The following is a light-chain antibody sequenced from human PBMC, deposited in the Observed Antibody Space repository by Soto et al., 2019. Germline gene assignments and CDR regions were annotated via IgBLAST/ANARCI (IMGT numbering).Light chain of an antibody. J-gene: IGKJ1*01. CDR3: QQDNNWPGP. CDR2: GAS. V-gene: IGKV3-15*01. Sequence: EIVLTQSPGTLSVSPGERATLSCRACQSVSSKLAWYQQKPGQAPRLLFYGASTGATGIPARFSGSGSETEFTLSISSLQSEDFAVCYCQQDNNWPGPFGQGTKVDMK. CDR1: QSVSSK.